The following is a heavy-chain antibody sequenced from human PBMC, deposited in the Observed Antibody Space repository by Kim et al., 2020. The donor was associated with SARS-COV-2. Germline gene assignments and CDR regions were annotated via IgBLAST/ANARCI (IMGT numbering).Heavy chain of an antibody. CDR2: IYYSGST. Sequence: SETLSLTCTVSGGSISSSSYYWGWIRQPPGKGLEWIGSIYYSGSTYYNPSLKSRVTISVDTSKNQFSLKLSSVTAADTAVYYCASYYYYDSSGRFAYWGQGTLVTVSS. D-gene: IGHD3-22*01. CDR3: ASYYYYDSSGRFAY. V-gene: IGHV4-39*07. CDR1: GGSISSSSYY. J-gene: IGHJ4*02.